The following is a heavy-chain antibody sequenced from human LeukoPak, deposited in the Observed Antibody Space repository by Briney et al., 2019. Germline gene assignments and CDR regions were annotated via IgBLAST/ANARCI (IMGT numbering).Heavy chain of an antibody. V-gene: IGHV1-18*01. J-gene: IGHJ6*03. Sequence: ASVKVPCKASGYTFTSYGISWVRLAPGQGLEWMGWISAYNGNTNYAQKVQGRVTMTTDTSTSTAYMELRSLRSDDTAVYYCARSGSGYYYYMDVWGKGTTVTVSS. CDR2: ISAYNGNT. D-gene: IGHD3-10*01. CDR3: ARSGSGYYYYMDV. CDR1: GYTFTSYG.